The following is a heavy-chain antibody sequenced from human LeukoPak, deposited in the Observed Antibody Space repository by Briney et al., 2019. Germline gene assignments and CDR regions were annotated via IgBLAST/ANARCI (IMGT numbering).Heavy chain of an antibody. V-gene: IGHV3-53*01. CDR3: ARDGGLKRAFDI. Sequence: GGSLRLSCAASGFTFSSYEMNWVRQAPGKGLEWVSVIYSGGSTYYADSVKGRFTISRDNSKNTLYLQMNSLRAEDTAVYYCARDGGLKRAFDIWGQGTMVTVSS. D-gene: IGHD3-3*01. CDR1: GFTFSSYE. J-gene: IGHJ3*02. CDR2: IYSGGST.